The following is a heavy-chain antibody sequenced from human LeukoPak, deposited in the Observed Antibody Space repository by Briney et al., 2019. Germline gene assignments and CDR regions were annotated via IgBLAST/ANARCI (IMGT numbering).Heavy chain of an antibody. CDR3: ARHYRYYYDSSDYYYGASGAFDI. J-gene: IGHJ3*02. V-gene: IGHV5-10-1*01. Sequence: GESLKISCKGSEYGFNSYWISWVRQMPGKGLEWMGRIDPSDSYTNYSPSFQGHVTISADKSISTAYLQWSSLKASDTAMYYCARHYRYYYDSSDYYYGASGAFDIWGQGTMVTVSS. D-gene: IGHD3-22*01. CDR2: IDPSDSYT. CDR1: EYGFNSYW.